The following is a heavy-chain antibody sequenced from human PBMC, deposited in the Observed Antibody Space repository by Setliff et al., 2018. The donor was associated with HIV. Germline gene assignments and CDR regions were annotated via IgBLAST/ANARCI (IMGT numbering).Heavy chain of an antibody. D-gene: IGHD2-2*01. Sequence: SETLSLTCNVSGFSFRNSFYNWGWIRQPPGKGLEWIGTIYYSGTTYYNPSLQSRVTISTDTSKNQFSLRLNSVTVADTAVYYCARVRLRVPPSIFDYWGMGSLVTVSS. CDR1: GFSFRNSFYN. J-gene: IGHJ4*02. CDR3: ARVRLRVPPSIFDY. V-gene: IGHV4-39*07. CDR2: IYYSGTT.